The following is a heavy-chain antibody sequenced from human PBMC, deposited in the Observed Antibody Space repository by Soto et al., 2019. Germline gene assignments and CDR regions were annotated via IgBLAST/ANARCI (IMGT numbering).Heavy chain of an antibody. D-gene: IGHD3-16*01. J-gene: IGHJ4*02. CDR2: INYSGST. CDR3: ARDKGGGGGDFDY. V-gene: IGHV4-59*01. CDR1: GGSISGYY. Sequence: QVQLQESGPGLVKPSETLSLTCTVSGGSISGYYWSWIRQPPGKGLEWIGYINYSGSTNSNPSLKSRVTISVDTSKNQFSLKLSSVTAADTAVYYCARDKGGGGGDFDYWGQGTLVTVSS.